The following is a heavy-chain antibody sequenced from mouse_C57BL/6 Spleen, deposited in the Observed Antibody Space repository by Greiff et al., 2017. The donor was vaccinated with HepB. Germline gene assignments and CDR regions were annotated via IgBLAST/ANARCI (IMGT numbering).Heavy chain of an antibody. Sequence: EVQLQQSGPELVKPGASVKISCKASGYSFTDYNMNWVKQSNGKSLEWIGVINPNYGTTSYNQKFKGKATLTVDHSSSTAYMQLNSLTSEDSAVYDCARFGSTTVVATRGDWYFDVGGTGTRVTVSS. CDR2: INPNYGTT. D-gene: IGHD1-1*01. V-gene: IGHV1-39*01. J-gene: IGHJ1*03. CDR1: GYSFTDYN. CDR3: ARFGSTTVVATRGDWYFDV.